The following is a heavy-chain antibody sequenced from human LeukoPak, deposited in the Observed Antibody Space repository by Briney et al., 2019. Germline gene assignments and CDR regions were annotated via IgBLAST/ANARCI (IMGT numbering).Heavy chain of an antibody. V-gene: IGHV3-23*01. Sequence: PGGSLRLSCAGSGFTFSRYAMSWVRQAPGKGLEWVSGISGNGGTTYYADSVKGRFTISRDNSKNTLYLQMNSLRAEDTAVYYCAKDHYWSIDYWGRGTLVTVSS. D-gene: IGHD3-3*01. J-gene: IGHJ4*02. CDR3: AKDHYWSIDY. CDR1: GFTFSRYA. CDR2: ISGNGGTT.